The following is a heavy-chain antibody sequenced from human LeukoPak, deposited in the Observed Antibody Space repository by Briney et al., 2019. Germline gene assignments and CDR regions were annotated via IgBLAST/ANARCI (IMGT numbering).Heavy chain of an antibody. J-gene: IGHJ4*02. Sequence: PGGSLRLSCAASGFTFSNSGMSWVRQAPGKGLEWLSYISNSGSTIYYADSVKGRFTISRDKAKNTLYLQMNSLRDEDTAVYYCARISPYYYDSSPYCFDYWGQGTLVTVSS. V-gene: IGHV3-48*02. D-gene: IGHD3-22*01. CDR3: ARISPYYYDSSPYCFDY. CDR1: GFTFSNSG. CDR2: ISNSGSTI.